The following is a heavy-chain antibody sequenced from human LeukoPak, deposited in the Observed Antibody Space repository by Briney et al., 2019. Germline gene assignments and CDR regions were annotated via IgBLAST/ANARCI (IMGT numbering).Heavy chain of an antibody. V-gene: IGHV4-39*01. CDR2: IYYSGTT. Sequence: SETLSLTCTVSGGSISSSSYYWGWIRPPPGKGLEWIGTIYYSGTTCYNPSLKSRVTISVASSKNQSSLNLTSVSAAETAVYYCARQRRAASDWCDPWGKGTLVTVSS. CDR1: GGSISSSSYY. J-gene: IGHJ5*02. CDR3: ARQRRAASDWCDP. D-gene: IGHD6-13*01.